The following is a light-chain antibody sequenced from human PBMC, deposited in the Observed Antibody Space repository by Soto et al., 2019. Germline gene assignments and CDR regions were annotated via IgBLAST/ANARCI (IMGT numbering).Light chain of an antibody. V-gene: IGKV3-11*01. CDR2: DAS. J-gene: IGKJ5*01. CDR1: QGIGDT. CDR3: QQRSNWPPIT. Sequence: EVVMRQSPATLSVSPGEGATLSFRSSQGIGDTLAWYQQKPGQAPRLLIYDASNRATGIPARFSGSGSGTDFTLTISSLEPEDFAVYYCQQRSNWPPITFGQGTRLEIK.